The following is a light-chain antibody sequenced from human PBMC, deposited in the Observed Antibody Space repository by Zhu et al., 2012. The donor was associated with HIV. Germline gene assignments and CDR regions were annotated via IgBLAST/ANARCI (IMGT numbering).Light chain of an antibody. CDR2: DAD. CDR3: QQRGNWPVT. CDR1: RTIDSY. Sequence: EIVLTQSPATLSLSPGDRATLSCRASRTIDSYLAWYQQKPGQAPRLLIYDADHRATGVPGRFSGSGSGTDFTLTISSLEPEDFAVYYCQQRGNWPVTFGPGTTVEIK. J-gene: IGKJ3*01. V-gene: IGKV3-11*01.